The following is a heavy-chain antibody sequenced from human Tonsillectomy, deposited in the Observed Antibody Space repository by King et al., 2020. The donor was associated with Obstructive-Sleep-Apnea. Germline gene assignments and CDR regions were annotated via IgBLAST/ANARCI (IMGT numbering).Heavy chain of an antibody. Sequence: VQLVESGGDLVQPGRSLRLSCAASGFSFDDYAMHWVRQAPGKGLEWVSVISWNSGSIGYADSVKGRFTISRDNAKNSLYLQMNSLRAEDTALYYCARGSNSCYLGYWGQGTLVTVSS. V-gene: IGHV3-9*01. CDR1: GFSFDDYA. D-gene: IGHD6-13*01. CDR3: ARGSNSCYLGY. CDR2: ISWNSGSI. J-gene: IGHJ4*02.